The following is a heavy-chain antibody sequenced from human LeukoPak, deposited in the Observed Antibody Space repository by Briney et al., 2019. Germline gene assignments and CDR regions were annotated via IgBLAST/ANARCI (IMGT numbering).Heavy chain of an antibody. CDR1: GYTFTSYY. J-gene: IGHJ5*02. D-gene: IGHD2-2*01. V-gene: IGHV1-46*01. CDR3: ARGDCSSTSCYAGNWFDP. Sequence: ASVKVSCKASGYTFTSYYLHWVRQAPGRGLEWMGIINPSGGSTSYAQKFQGRVTMTRDMSTSTVYMELSSLRSEDTAVYYCARGDCSSTSCYAGNWFDPWGQGTLVTVSS. CDR2: INPSGGST.